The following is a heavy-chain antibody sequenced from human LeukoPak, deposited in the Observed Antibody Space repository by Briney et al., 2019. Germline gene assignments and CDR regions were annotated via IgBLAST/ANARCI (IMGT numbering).Heavy chain of an antibody. D-gene: IGHD2-8*01. CDR3: TRALCINGVCEWFDP. Sequence: SQTLSLTCSVFGASVSSGNYFWTWIRQPTGKGLEWIGRLSTRGNTNYNPSLESRVTISGDTSKNQFSLQLRSVTAADTAVYYCTRALCINGVCEWFDPWGQGTLVTVSS. V-gene: IGHV4-61*02. J-gene: IGHJ5*02. CDR1: GASVSSGNYF. CDR2: LSTRGNT.